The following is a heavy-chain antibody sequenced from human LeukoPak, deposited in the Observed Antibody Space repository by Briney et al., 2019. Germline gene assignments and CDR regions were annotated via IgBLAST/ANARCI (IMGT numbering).Heavy chain of an antibody. V-gene: IGHV3-66*01. CDR1: GFTVISNY. D-gene: IGHD7-27*01. Sequence: GALSLSCAASGFTVISNYMSWVRQAPGKGLEWVSVIYSGGSTYYADSVKGRFTISRDNSKNTLYLQMNSLRAEDTAVYYCARDDSGDRGAFDIWGQGTMVTVSS. J-gene: IGHJ3*02. CDR3: ARDDSGDRGAFDI. CDR2: IYSGGST.